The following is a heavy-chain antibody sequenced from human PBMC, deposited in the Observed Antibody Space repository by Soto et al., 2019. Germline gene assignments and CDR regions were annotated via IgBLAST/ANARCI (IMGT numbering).Heavy chain of an antibody. CDR3: AKGSSLGGGPSDY. CDR2: VTGTGSST. D-gene: IGHD3-16*01. CDR1: GFTFSNYD. Sequence: PGGSLRLSCAASGFTFSNYDMRWVRQAPGKGLEWVSSVTGTGSSTSSANPVKGRFSISRDNVKKTLFLQMDSLRAEDTAVYYCAKGSSLGGGPSDYWGQGTLVTVSS. V-gene: IGHV3-23*01. J-gene: IGHJ4*02.